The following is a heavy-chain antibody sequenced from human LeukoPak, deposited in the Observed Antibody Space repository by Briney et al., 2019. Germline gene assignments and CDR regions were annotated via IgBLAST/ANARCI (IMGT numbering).Heavy chain of an antibody. J-gene: IGHJ4*02. CDR2: ISASGGST. CDR3: AKCARYSGYDSDFDY. D-gene: IGHD5-12*01. CDR1: GFTFSSYA. V-gene: IGHV3-23*01. Sequence: PGGSLRLSCAASGFTFSSYAMTWVRQAPGKGLEWVSGISASGGSTYYAESVKGRFTISRDNSKNTLYLQMNSLRAEDTAAYFCAKCARYSGYDSDFDYWGQGTLVTVSS.